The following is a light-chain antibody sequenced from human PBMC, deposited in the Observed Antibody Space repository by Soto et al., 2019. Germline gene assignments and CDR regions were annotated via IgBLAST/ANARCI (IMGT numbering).Light chain of an antibody. Sequence: EIVLTQSPGTLSLSPGERATLSCRASQSVSSSYLAWYQQILGLAPRLLIYGASSRATGIPDRFSGSGSGTDFTLTISRLEPEDFAVYYCQQYGSSPKTFGQGTKVDI. CDR1: QSVSSSY. CDR3: QQYGSSPKT. CDR2: GAS. V-gene: IGKV3-20*01. J-gene: IGKJ1*01.